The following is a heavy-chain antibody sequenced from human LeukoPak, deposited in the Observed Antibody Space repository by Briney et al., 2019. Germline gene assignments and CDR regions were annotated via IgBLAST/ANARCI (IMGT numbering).Heavy chain of an antibody. D-gene: IGHD5-18*01. J-gene: IGHJ4*02. V-gene: IGHV3-21*01. CDR1: GFTFSSYS. CDR2: ISSSSSYI. Sequence: GGSLRLSCAASGFTFSSYSMNWVRQAPGKGLEWVSSISSSSSYIYYADSVKGRFTISRDNAKNSLYLQMNSLRAEDTAVYYCARGKPWIQLWFLDYWGQGTLVTVSS. CDR3: ARGKPWIQLWFLDY.